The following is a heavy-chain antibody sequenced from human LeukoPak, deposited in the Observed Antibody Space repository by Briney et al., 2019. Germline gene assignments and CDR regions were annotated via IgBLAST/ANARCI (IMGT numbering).Heavy chain of an antibody. Sequence: SETLSLTCTVSGGSITSYYWGWIRQPPGKGLEWIGYISYGGSTNYSPSLKSRVTISVDTSKSQFSLNLSSATAADTAVYYCARQSIAVAGTGSFFDPWGQGTLVTVSS. CDR2: ISYGGST. V-gene: IGHV4-59*08. CDR3: ARQSIAVAGTGSFFDP. CDR1: GGSITSYY. D-gene: IGHD6-19*01. J-gene: IGHJ5*02.